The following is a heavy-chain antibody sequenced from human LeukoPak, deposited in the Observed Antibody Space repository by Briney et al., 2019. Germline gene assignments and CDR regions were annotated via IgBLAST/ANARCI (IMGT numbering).Heavy chain of an antibody. Sequence: PGGSLRLSCVASGFTFSNYWMHWVRHAPGKGVVWVSRIKFDGIETNYADSVTGRFTISRDNAKNTLYLQMTSLRAEDTALYYCATGGTYWSTWTGHWGQGTLVTVSS. V-gene: IGHV3-74*01. CDR1: GFTFSNYW. J-gene: IGHJ4*02. CDR3: ATGGTYWSTWTGH. CDR2: IKFDGIET. D-gene: IGHD3-10*01.